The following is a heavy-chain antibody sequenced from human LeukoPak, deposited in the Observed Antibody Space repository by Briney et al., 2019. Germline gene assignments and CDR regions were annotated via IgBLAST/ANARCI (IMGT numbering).Heavy chain of an antibody. CDR3: AREGGCSSTSCYNPWDWGGYYMDV. Sequence: PGGSLRLSCAASGFTFSSYSMNWVRQAPGKGLEWVSYISSSSSTIYYADSVKGRFTISRDNAKNSLYLQMNSLRAEDTAVYYCAREGGCSSTSCYNPWDWGGYYMDVWGKGTTVTVSS. J-gene: IGHJ6*03. V-gene: IGHV3-48*01. CDR2: ISSSSSTI. D-gene: IGHD2-2*02. CDR1: GFTFSSYS.